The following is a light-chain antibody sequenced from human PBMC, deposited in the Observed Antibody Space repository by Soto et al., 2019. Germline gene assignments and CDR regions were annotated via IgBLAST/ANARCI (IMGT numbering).Light chain of an antibody. J-gene: IGLJ3*02. Sequence: QTVVTQEPSLTVSPGGTVTLTCASSTGAVTSGHYPNWIQQKPGQTPMALIHSTSTKHSWTPARFSGSLLGDKAALTLSGVQPEDEAEYYCLLYYAGVLVSGGGTKLTVL. CDR2: STS. CDR3: LLYYAGVLV. V-gene: IGLV7-43*01. CDR1: TGAVTSGHY.